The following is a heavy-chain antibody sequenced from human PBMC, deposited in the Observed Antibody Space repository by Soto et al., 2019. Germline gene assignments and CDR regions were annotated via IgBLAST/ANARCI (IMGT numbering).Heavy chain of an antibody. D-gene: IGHD5-18*01. CDR3: ARVDEKDTTTRARVLEP. CDR2: IIPILGIA. CDR1: GGTFSSYT. V-gene: IGHV1-69*02. Sequence: QVQLVQSGAEVKKPWSSVKVSCKASGGTFSSYTISWLRQAPGQGLEWMGRIIPILGIANYAQKFQGRVTITADKSTSTAYMELSSLRSEDTAVYYCARVDEKDTTTRARVLEPCGQGTLVTVSS. J-gene: IGHJ5*02.